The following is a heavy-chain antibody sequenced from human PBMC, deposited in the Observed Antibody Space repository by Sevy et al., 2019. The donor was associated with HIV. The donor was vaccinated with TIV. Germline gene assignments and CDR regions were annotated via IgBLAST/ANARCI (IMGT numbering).Heavy chain of an antibody. CDR2: ISSSSSTI. D-gene: IGHD1-26*01. CDR1: GFTFSSYS. J-gene: IGHJ4*02. CDR3: ARSGAILIGRRCPFDY. V-gene: IGHV3-48*02. Sequence: GGSLRLSCAASGFTFSSYSMNWVRQAPGKGLEWVSYISSSSSTIYYADSVKGRFTISRDNAKNSLYLQMNSLRDEDTAVYYCARSGAILIGRRCPFDYWGQGTLVTVSS.